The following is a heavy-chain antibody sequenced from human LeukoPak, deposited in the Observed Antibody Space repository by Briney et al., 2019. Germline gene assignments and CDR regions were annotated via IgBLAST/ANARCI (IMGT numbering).Heavy chain of an antibody. CDR3: ARHPHIATLRGVIISYIDY. CDR1: GYSISRGYL. D-gene: IGHD3-10*01. Sequence: PSETLSLTCAVSGYSISRGYLWGWTRQPPGKGREWIGNIFHSGSTYYNPSLKSRVTISVDTSKNQFSLKLSSVTAADTGVYYCARHPHIATLRGVIISYIDYWGQGSLVTVSS. V-gene: IGHV4-38-2*01. J-gene: IGHJ4*02. CDR2: IFHSGST.